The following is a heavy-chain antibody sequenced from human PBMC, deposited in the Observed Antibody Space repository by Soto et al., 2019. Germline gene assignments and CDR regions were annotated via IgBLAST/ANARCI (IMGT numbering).Heavy chain of an antibody. CDR2: INPETGGT. V-gene: IGHV1-2*02. CDR1: GYTFTGYY. J-gene: IGHJ6*02. Sequence: ASVKVSCKASGYTFTGYYVRWVRAAPGQGLEWMGWINPETGGTSYAQKFQGRVTLSRDTSINTAYLELSRLRFDDAAVYFCARERYQVISDGMDVWGQGTTVTVSS. D-gene: IGHD2-2*01. CDR3: ARERYQVISDGMDV.